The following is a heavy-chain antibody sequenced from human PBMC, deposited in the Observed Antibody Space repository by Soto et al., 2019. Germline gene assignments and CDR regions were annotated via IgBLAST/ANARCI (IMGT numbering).Heavy chain of an antibody. CDR1: GGSINSGDYY. Sequence: SETLSLTCTVSGGSINSGDYYWTWVRQPPWKGLEWIGNIFHSGSTYYTPSLQSRVTISLDTSKNHFSLKLSSVTPADTAVYYCARDRYYGSGTYYNFYSGMDVWGQGTTVTVSS. CDR3: ARDRYYGSGTYYNFYSGMDV. D-gene: IGHD3-10*01. CDR2: IFHSGST. J-gene: IGHJ6*02. V-gene: IGHV4-30-4*01.